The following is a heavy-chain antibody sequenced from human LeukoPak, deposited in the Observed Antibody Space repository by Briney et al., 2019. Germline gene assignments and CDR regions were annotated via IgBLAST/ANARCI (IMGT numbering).Heavy chain of an antibody. J-gene: IGHJ4*02. CDR1: GFTFSSYA. CDR2: ISSSSSTI. CDR3: ARSYGVDY. Sequence: GGSLRLSCAASGFTFSSYAMHWVRQAPGKGLEWVSYISSSSSTIYYADSVKGRFTISRDNAKNSLYLQMNSLRAEDTAVYYCARSYGVDYWGQGTLVTVSS. D-gene: IGHD4-17*01. V-gene: IGHV3-48*01.